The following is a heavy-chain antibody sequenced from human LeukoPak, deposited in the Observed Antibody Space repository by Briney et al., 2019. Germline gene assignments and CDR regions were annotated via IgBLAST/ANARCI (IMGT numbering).Heavy chain of an antibody. CDR1: GFTFSSYS. J-gene: IGHJ4*02. D-gene: IGHD5-18*01. CDR2: ISSSSSYI. Sequence: PGGSLRLSCAASGFTFSSYSMNWVRQAPGKGLEWVSSISSSSSYIYYADSVKGRFTISRDNAKNSLYLQMNSLRAEDTAVYYCARASGYSYGHQIYYFDYWGQGTLVTVSS. CDR3: ARASGYSYGHQIYYFDY. V-gene: IGHV3-21*01.